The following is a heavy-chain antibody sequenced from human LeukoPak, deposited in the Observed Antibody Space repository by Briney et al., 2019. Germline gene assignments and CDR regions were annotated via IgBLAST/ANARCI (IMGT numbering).Heavy chain of an antibody. CDR3: AREGAASGYYWGYYFDY. CDR1: GFTFSSYG. D-gene: IGHD3-22*01. V-gene: IGHV3-33*01. CDR2: IWYDGSNK. J-gene: IGHJ4*02. Sequence: GGSLRLSCAASGFTFSSYGMHWVRQAPGKGLEWVAVIWYDGSNKYYADSVKGRFTISRDNSKNTLYLQMNSLRAEDTAVYYCAREGAASGYYWGYYFDYWGQGTLVTVSS.